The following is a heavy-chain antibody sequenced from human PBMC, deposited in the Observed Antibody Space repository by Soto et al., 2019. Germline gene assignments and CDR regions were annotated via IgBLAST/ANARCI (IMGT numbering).Heavy chain of an antibody. CDR3: EKVPTVVHPAP. CDR1: GFTFSIYA. J-gene: IGHJ5*02. V-gene: IGHV3-23*01. CDR2: SIGSVGST. Sequence: TGGSLRLSCAASGFTFSIYAMSCVRHAPVTGLEWVSASIGSVGSTYYADSLNVHCTISRDNSKNTPFPQMNGVRGEDPAVYYREKVPTVVHPAPWGQGALVTV. D-gene: IGHD2-2*01.